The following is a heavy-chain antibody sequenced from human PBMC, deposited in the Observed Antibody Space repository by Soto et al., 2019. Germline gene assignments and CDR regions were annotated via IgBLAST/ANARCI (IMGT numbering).Heavy chain of an antibody. D-gene: IGHD2-15*01. CDR3: AKGGGRSGVLVWYFDL. CDR1: GFTFTNYA. CDR2: ISGSGGST. V-gene: IGHV3-23*01. J-gene: IGHJ2*01. Sequence: VQVLESGGGLVQPGGSLRLSCVASGFTFTNYAMSWVRLAPGKGLEWVSTISGSGGSTFYADSVKGRFIISRDNSKNTLYLQMNSLRAEDTAVYSCAKGGGRSGVLVWYFDLWGRGTLVTVSS.